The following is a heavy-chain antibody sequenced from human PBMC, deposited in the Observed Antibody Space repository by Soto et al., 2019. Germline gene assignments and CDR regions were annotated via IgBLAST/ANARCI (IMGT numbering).Heavy chain of an antibody. V-gene: IGHV3-30*18. CDR3: AKDNYITMIVVAPGY. J-gene: IGHJ4*02. CDR1: GFTFSSYG. D-gene: IGHD3-22*01. CDR2: ISYDGSNK. Sequence: GGSLRLSCAASGFTFSSYGMHWVRQAPGKGLEWVAVISYDGSNKYYADSVKGRFTISRDNSKNTLYLQMNSLRAEDTAVYYCAKDNYITMIVVAPGYWGQGTLVTVSS.